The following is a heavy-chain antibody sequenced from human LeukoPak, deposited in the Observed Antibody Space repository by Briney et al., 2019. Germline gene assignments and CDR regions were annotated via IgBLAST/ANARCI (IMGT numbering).Heavy chain of an antibody. J-gene: IGHJ6*03. Sequence: SETLSLTCTVSGGSISSYYWSWIRQPPGKGLEWIGYIYYSGSTNYNPSLKSRVTISVDTSKNQFSLKLSSVTAADTAVYYCAKSVTIFGGYYYMDVWGKGTTVTVSS. V-gene: IGHV4-59*01. CDR2: IYYSGST. CDR1: GGSISSYY. D-gene: IGHD3-3*01. CDR3: AKSVTIFGGYYYMDV.